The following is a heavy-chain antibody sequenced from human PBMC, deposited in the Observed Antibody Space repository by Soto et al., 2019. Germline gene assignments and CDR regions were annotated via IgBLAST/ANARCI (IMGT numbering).Heavy chain of an antibody. D-gene: IGHD3-3*01. Sequence: GGSLRLSCAASGFTFSSYSMNWVRQAPGKGLEWVSYISSSSSTIYYAESVKGRFTISRDNAKNSLYLQMNSLRDEDTAVYYCARAVHEFPPYYDFWSGPGEEPRGAFDIWGQGTMVTVSS. CDR1: GFTFSSYS. CDR3: ARAVHEFPPYYDFWSGPGEEPRGAFDI. V-gene: IGHV3-48*02. CDR2: ISSSSSTI. J-gene: IGHJ3*02.